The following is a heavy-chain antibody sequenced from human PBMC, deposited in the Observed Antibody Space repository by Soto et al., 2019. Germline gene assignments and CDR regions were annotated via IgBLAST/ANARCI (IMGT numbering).Heavy chain of an antibody. CDR3: AKRDQWLAFDF. Sequence: EVQLLESGGGLIQPGASLRLSCAASGFPFGSSVMNWVRQVPGKGLEWVAAITGGGAATFYADSVKGRFTISRDNSLNTLYLQLDSLRAAATAVYYCAKRDQWLAFDFWGQGSLVTVSS. CDR1: GFPFGSSV. V-gene: IGHV3-23*01. CDR2: ITGGGAAT. J-gene: IGHJ4*02. D-gene: IGHD6-19*01.